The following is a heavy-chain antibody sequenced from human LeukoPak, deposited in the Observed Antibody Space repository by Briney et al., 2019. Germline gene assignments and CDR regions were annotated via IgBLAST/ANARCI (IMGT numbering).Heavy chain of an antibody. Sequence: GGSLRLSCAASGFTFSDYYMSWIRQAPGKGLEWVSYISSSGSTIYYADSVEGRFTISRDNAKNSLYLQMNSLRADDTAVYYCATEITPYYYMDVWGKGTTVTVSS. V-gene: IGHV3-11*01. CDR3: ATEITPYYYMDV. CDR1: GFTFSDYY. J-gene: IGHJ6*03. D-gene: IGHD5-24*01. CDR2: ISSSGSTI.